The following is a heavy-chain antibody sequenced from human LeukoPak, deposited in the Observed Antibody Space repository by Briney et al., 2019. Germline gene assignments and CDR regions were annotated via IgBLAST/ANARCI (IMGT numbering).Heavy chain of an antibody. D-gene: IGHD1-26*01. CDR2: INPNSGGT. Sequence: GASVKVSCKASGYTFTGYYMHWVRQAPGQGLEWMGRINPNSGGTNYAQKFQGRVTMTRDTSISTAYMELSRLRSDDTAVYYCARVPPRGSGSYNLFDYWAREPWSPSPQ. V-gene: IGHV1-2*06. J-gene: IGHJ4*02. CDR3: ARVPPRGSGSYNLFDY. CDR1: GYTFTGYY.